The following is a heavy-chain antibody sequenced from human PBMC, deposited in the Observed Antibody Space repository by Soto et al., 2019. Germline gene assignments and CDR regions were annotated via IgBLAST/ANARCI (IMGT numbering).Heavy chain of an antibody. V-gene: IGHV1-69*02. J-gene: IGHJ4*02. CDR1: GGTFSSYT. D-gene: IGHD1-1*01. Sequence: QVQLVQSGAEVKKPGSSVKVSCKASGGTFSSYTISWVRQAPGQGLEWMGRIIPILGIANYAQKFQGRVTITADKSTSTAYMELSSLRSEDTAVYYCARTIPTTGTSFGYWGQGTLVTVSS. CDR2: IIPILGIA. CDR3: ARTIPTTGTSFGY.